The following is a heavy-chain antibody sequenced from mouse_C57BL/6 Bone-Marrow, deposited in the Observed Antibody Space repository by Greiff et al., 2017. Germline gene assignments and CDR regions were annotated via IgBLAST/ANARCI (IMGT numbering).Heavy chain of an antibody. CDR1: GYTFTSYT. V-gene: IGHV1-4*01. J-gene: IGHJ4*01. D-gene: IGHD1-1*01. CDR2: INPSSGYT. CDR3: ARSFYVYDMDY. Sequence: VQLQESGAELARPGASVKMSCKASGYTFTSYTMHWVKQRPGQGLEWIGYINPSSGYTKYNQKFKDKATLTADKSSSTAYMQLSNLTSEDSAVYYCARSFYVYDMDYWGQGTSVTVSS.